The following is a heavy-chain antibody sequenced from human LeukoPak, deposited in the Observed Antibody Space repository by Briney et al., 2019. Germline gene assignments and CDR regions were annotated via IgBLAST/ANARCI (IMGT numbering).Heavy chain of an antibody. CDR2: IYDDGGP. D-gene: IGHD2-15*01. J-gene: IGHJ4*02. V-gene: IGHV3-53*01. Sequence: GGSLRLSCAASGFTVTNSYMSWVRQAPGKGLEWVSVIYDDGGPFYLDSVKGRFTISRDYSKNTLYLQMNSLRADDTAVYYCARDSGGPAFWGQGTLVTVSS. CDR1: GFTVTNSY. CDR3: ARDSGGPAF.